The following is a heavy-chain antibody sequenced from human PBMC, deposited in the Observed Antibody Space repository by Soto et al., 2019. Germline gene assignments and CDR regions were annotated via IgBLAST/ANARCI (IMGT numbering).Heavy chain of an antibody. J-gene: IGHJ6*02. CDR2: TRDKGHRYTT. Sequence: VGSLRLSCAASGFTFSDHYMDWVRQAPGKGLEWVGRTRDKGHRYTTEYAASVEGRFTISRDDPKNSLYLQMNSLQTEDTAVYYCARGSSRVQDPLYCFAKDVWGQGTTVTVSS. V-gene: IGHV3-72*01. CDR1: GFTFSDHY. D-gene: IGHD6-13*01. CDR3: ARGSSRVQDPLYCFAKDV.